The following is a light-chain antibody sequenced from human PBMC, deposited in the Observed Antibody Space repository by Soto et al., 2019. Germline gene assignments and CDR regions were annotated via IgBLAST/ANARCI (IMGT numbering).Light chain of an antibody. V-gene: IGLV2-14*01. CDR2: EVN. Sequence: QSVLTQPASVSGSPGQSITISCTGTSSDVGGYNYVSWYQQHPGKAPKLMIYEVNNRPSGVSNRFSGSKSGNTAPLTISGLQAEDEADYYCSSYASGSTLHVVFGGGTKLTVL. CDR3: SSYASGSTLHVV. J-gene: IGLJ2*01. CDR1: SSDVGGYNY.